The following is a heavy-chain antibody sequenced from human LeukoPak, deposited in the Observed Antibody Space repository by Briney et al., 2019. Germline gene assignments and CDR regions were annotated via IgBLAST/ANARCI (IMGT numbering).Heavy chain of an antibody. CDR3: ARDLSYYDFWSGYLRDY. CDR2: INPNSGGT. J-gene: IGHJ4*02. V-gene: IGHV1-2*02. Sequence: ASVKVSCKASEYTFTGYYMHWVRQAPGQGLEWMGWINPNSGGTNYAQKFQGRVTMTRDTSISTAYMELSRLRSDDTAVYYCARDLSYYDFWSGYLRDYWGQGTLVTVSS. D-gene: IGHD3-3*01. CDR1: EYTFTGYY.